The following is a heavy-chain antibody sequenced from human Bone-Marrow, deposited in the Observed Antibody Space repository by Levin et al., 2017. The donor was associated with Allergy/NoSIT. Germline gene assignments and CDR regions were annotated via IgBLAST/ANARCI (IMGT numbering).Heavy chain of an antibody. CDR2: TRSKGHSYST. Sequence: QAGGSLRLSCAASGFIFSDNYMDWVRQAPGKGLEWLARTRSKGHSYSTEYAAFVKGRFSISRDASKTSLYLQMNSLKTEDTAVYYCARGPYCSGGRCPGAVDYWGQGTLVTVSS. CDR3: ARGPYCSGGRCPGAVDY. V-gene: IGHV3-72*01. CDR1: GFIFSDNY. D-gene: IGHD2-15*01. J-gene: IGHJ4*02.